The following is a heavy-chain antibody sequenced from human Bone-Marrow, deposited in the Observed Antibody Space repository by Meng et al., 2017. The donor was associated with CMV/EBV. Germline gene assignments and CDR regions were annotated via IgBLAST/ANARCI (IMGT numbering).Heavy chain of an antibody. D-gene: IGHD2-2*01. V-gene: IGHV1-18*01. Sequence: ASVKVSCKASGYTFSGYGINWVRQAPGQGLEWMGWINGYNGNTKYAQKLQGRVTMTADTSTTTAYMELRRLRSDDTAVYYCARGDIVKVPTEMGDYYHNYGVDVWGQGCTVTVSS. CDR2: INGYNGNT. CDR3: ARGDIVKVPTEMGDYYHNYGVDV. CDR1: GYTFSGYG. J-gene: IGHJ6*02.